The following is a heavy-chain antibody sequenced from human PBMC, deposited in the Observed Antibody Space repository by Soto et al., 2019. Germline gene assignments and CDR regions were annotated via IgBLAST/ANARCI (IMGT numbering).Heavy chain of an antibody. J-gene: IGHJ4*01. CDR1: GYSFSNYW. Sequence: PGESLKISCKVAGYSFSNYWIVWLRQLPGKVLGWLGFIFPGDSETTYNPSFEDQVTMSADKSTDTAYLQWTSLKASDTAIYYCARHETYCTSSSCSQGFEFWGHGTLVNVSS. CDR3: ARHETYCTSSSCSQGFEF. V-gene: IGHV5-51*01. D-gene: IGHD2-15*01. CDR2: IFPGDSET.